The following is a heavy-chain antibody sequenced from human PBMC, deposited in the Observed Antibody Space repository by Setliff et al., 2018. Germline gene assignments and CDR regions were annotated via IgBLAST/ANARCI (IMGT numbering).Heavy chain of an antibody. CDR1: GYSISSGYY. J-gene: IGHJ5*02. CDR2: IYHSGST. Sequence: PSETLSLTCAVSGYSISSGYYWGWIRQPPGKGLEWIGSIYHSGSTYYNPSLKSRVTISVDTSKNQFSLKLSSVTAADTAVYYCARVNGYNWGSGNWFDPWGQGTLVTVSS. CDR3: ARVNGYNWGSGNWFDP. D-gene: IGHD1-1*01. V-gene: IGHV4-38-2*01.